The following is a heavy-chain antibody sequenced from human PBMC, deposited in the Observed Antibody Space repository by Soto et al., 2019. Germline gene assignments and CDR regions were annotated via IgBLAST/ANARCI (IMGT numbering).Heavy chain of an antibody. CDR3: ARTYCGGDCSWFDP. D-gene: IGHD2-21*02. J-gene: IGHJ5*02. CDR1: GGSISSGGYS. CDR2: IYHSGST. V-gene: IGHV4-30-2*01. Sequence: SETLSLTCAVSGGSISSGGYSWSWIRQPPGKGLEWIGYIYHSGSTYYNPSLKSRVTISVDRSKNQFSLKLTSVTAADTAVYYCARTYCGGDCSWFDPWGQGTLVTVSS.